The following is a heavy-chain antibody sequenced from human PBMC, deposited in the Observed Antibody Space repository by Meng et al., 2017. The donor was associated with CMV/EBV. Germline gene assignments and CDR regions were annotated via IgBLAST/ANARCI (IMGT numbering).Heavy chain of an antibody. V-gene: IGHV4-59*01. J-gene: IGHJ6*02. CDR2: IYYSGST. CDR1: GGSISSYY. CDR3: ASGYYYYGMDV. Sequence: SETLSLTCTVSGGSISSYYWSWIRQPPGKGLEWIGYIYYSGSTNYNPSLKSRVTITVDTSKNQFSLKLSTVTAADTAVYYCASGYYYYGMDVWGQGTTVTVSS.